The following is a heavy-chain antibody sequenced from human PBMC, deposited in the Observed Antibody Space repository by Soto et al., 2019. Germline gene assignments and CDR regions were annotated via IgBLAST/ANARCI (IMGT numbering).Heavy chain of an antibody. CDR3: ARDNILGILYGGMDV. J-gene: IGHJ6*02. Sequence: LCLTYTVSGCPISRGDYYWSLIRQPPGKGLEWIGNIYYSGSTYYTPSLNSRVTISVDTSKNQFSLKMSSVTAADTAVYYCARDNILGILYGGMDVWGQGTTVS. D-gene: IGHD3-3*01. CDR2: IYYSGST. CDR1: GCPISRGDYY. V-gene: IGHV4-30-4*01.